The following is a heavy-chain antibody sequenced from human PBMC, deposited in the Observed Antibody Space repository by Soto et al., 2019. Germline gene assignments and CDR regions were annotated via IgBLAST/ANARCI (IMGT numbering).Heavy chain of an antibody. J-gene: IGHJ6*02. CDR1: GGSISSSSYY. Sequence: QLQLQESGPGLVKPSETLSLTCTVSGGSISSSSYYWGWIRQPPGKGLEWIGSIYYSGSTYYNPSLKSRVTMSVDKSKHQCSLQLSSVTAADAAVYYCARVGNGGVWFGELWRAYYYYGMDVWGPGTTVTVSS. CDR2: IYYSGST. V-gene: IGHV4-39*01. CDR3: ARVGNGGVWFGELWRAYYYYGMDV. D-gene: IGHD3-10*01.